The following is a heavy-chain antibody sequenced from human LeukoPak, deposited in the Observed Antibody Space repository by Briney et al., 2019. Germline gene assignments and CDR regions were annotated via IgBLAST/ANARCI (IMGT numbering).Heavy chain of an antibody. CDR2: TSISGTKT. CDR3: ANEIRPNDY. V-gene: IGHV3-23*01. D-gene: IGHD4-17*01. Sequence: GGSLRLSCAASDFDFSSHAMTWVRQAPGKGLEWVSATSISGTKTYYGDSVKGRFIISRDNSKNTLYLQMNSLRVEDTAVYYCANEIRPNDYWGQGTLVTVSS. J-gene: IGHJ4*02. CDR1: DFDFSSHA.